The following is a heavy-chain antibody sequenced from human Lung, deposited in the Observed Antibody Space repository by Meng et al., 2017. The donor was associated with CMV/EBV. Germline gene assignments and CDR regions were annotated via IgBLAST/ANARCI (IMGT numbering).Heavy chain of an antibody. CDR1: GYTFNLYY. J-gene: IGHJ3*02. CDR2: INPNTGGT. CDR3: ARERGLGFRGLTDGLDI. V-gene: IGHV1-2*02. D-gene: IGHD3/OR15-3a*01. Sequence: ASVXVSXKADGYTFNLYYIHWVRQAPGQRLEWMGWINPNTGGTNSAQIFQGRVTMTGDTSTSTAYFELSRLVADDTAIYYCARERGLGFRGLTDGLDILGQGXMVTVSS.